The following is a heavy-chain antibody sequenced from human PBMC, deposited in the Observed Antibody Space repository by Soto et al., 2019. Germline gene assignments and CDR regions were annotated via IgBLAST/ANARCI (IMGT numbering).Heavy chain of an antibody. V-gene: IGHV4-59*01. CDR3: ARDLGLWAPWFDP. J-gene: IGHJ5*02. D-gene: IGHD2-21*01. CDR2: IYYSGST. CDR1: GGSISSYY. Sequence: SETLSLTCTVSGGSISSYYWSWIRQPPGKGLEWIGYIYYSGSTNYNPSLKSRVTISVDTSKNQFSLKLSSVTAADTAVYYCARDLGLWAPWFDPWGQGTLVTVSS.